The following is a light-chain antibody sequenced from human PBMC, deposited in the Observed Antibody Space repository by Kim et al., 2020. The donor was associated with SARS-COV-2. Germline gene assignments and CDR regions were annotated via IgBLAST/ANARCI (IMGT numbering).Light chain of an antibody. CDR3: QQSYSTLMYT. J-gene: IGKJ2*01. Sequence: DIQMTQSPSSLSASVGDRVTITCRASQSISSYLNWYQQKPGKAPKLVIYAASSLQSGVSARFSGSGSGTDFTLTISSLQPEDFATYYCQQSYSTLMYTFGQGTKLEI. CDR2: AAS. CDR1: QSISSY. V-gene: IGKV1-39*01.